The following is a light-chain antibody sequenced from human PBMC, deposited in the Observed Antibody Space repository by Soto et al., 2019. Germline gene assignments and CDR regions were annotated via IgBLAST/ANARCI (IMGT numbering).Light chain of an antibody. CDR1: SSDVGAYNY. J-gene: IGLJ1*01. CDR2: EVT. V-gene: IGLV2-8*01. CDR3: CSYADNNDYV. Sequence: QSVLTQPPSASGSLGQSVTISCTGTSSDVGAYNYASWYQQHPGKAPKLMIYEVTRRPSGVPDRFSGSKSGNTASLNVSGLQAEDEADYYCCSYADNNDYVFGTGTKGTVL.